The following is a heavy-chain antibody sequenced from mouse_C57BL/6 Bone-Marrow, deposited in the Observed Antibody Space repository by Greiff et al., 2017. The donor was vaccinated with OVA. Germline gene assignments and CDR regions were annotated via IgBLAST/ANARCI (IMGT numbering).Heavy chain of an antibody. J-gene: IGHJ4*01. V-gene: IGHV1-50*01. CDR1: GYTFTSYW. D-gene: IGHD1-1*01. CDR2: IDPSDSYT. Sequence: QVQLQQSGTELVKPGASVKLSCKASGYTFTSYWMQWVKQRPGQGLEWIGEIDPSDSYTNYNQKFKGKATLTVDTSSSTAYMQLSSLTSEDSAVYYCARSKWNYYGSSYYAMDYWGQGTSVTVSS. CDR3: ARSKWNYYGSSYYAMDY.